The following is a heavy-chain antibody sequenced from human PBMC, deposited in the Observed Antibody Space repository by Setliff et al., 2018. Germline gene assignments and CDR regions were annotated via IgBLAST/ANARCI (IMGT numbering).Heavy chain of an antibody. CDR2: INHSGST. Sequence: TLSLTCAVYGGSFSGYYWSWIRQPPGKGLEWIGEINHSGSTNYNPSLKSRVTISVDTSKNQFSLKLSSVTAADTAVYYCARGKERITMIVVVTSGAFDIWGQGTMVTVSS. J-gene: IGHJ3*02. V-gene: IGHV4-34*01. CDR1: GGSFSGYY. D-gene: IGHD3-22*01. CDR3: ARGKERITMIVVVTSGAFDI.